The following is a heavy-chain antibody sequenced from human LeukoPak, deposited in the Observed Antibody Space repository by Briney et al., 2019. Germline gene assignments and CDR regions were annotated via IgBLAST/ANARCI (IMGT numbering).Heavy chain of an antibody. CDR2: INNDGSST. D-gene: IGHD3-3*01. J-gene: IGHJ4*02. CDR1: GFTFSSYW. V-gene: IGHV3-74*01. Sequence: PGGSLRLSCAASGFTFSSYWLHWVRQAPGKGMVWVSRINNDGSSTSYADSEKGRFTISGDNAKNTLYLQMNSLRAEDTAVYYCARGGSETYYDFWRGFDYWGQGTLVTVSS. CDR3: ARGGSETYYDFWRGFDY.